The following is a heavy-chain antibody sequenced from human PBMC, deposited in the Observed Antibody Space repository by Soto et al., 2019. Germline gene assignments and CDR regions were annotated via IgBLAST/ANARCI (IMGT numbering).Heavy chain of an antibody. CDR2: IKSKTNGGTT. J-gene: IGHJ4*02. V-gene: IGHV3-15*01. CDR3: TTDDPINRY. Sequence: PGGSLRLSCAASGFIFSNAWMSWVRQAPGKGLEWVGRIKSKTNGGTTDYAAPVRGRFSISRDDSKNTLYLQMNSLKTEDTAVYYCTTDDPINRYWSQGTLVTVSS. CDR1: GFIFSNAW.